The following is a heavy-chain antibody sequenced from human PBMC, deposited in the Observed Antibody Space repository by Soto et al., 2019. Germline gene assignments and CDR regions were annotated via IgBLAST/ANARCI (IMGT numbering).Heavy chain of an antibody. Sequence: ASVKVSCKASGGTFSSYTISWVRQAPGQGLEWMGRIIPILGIANYAQKFQGRVTITADKSTSTAYMELSSLRSEDTAVYYCARETRLQMINYYYYMDVWGKGTTVTVSS. CDR3: ARETRLQMINYYYYMDV. V-gene: IGHV1-69*04. D-gene: IGHD3-22*01. CDR1: GGTFSSYT. J-gene: IGHJ6*03. CDR2: IIPILGIA.